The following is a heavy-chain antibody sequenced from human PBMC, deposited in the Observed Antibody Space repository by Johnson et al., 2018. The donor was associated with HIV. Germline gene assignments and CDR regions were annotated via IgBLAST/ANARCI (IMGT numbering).Heavy chain of an antibody. Sequence: VQLVESGGGVVQPGRSLRLSCAASGFTFRNYLMSWVRQAPGKGLEWVANIKEDGSEKFYVDSVKGRFTISRDNAKNSLYLQMNSLRAEDTAVYYCAKDKGSSSWFDAFDIWGQGTMVTVSS. CDR2: IKEDGSEK. D-gene: IGHD6-13*01. J-gene: IGHJ3*02. CDR3: AKDKGSSSWFDAFDI. CDR1: GFTFRNYL. V-gene: IGHV3-7*01.